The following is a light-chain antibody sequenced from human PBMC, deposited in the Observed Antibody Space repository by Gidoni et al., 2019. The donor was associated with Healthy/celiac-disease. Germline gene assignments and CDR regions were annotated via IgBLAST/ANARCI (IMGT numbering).Light chain of an antibody. J-gene: IGKJ3*01. CDR3: QQYNNWLLFT. CDR1: QSVSSN. V-gene: IGKV3-15*01. CDR2: GAS. Sequence: EIVMTQSPATLSVSPGDRATLSCRASQSVSSNLAWYQQKPGQAPRLLIYGASTRATGIPARFSGSGSGTEFTLTISSLQSEDFAVYYCQQYNNWLLFTFGPGTKVDIK.